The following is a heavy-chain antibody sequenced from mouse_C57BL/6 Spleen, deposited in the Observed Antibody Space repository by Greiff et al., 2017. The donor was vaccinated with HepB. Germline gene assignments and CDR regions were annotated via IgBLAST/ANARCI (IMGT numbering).Heavy chain of an antibody. CDR3: ARGDDGYLYAMDY. CDR1: YFAFMASA. V-gene: IGHV1-49*01. D-gene: IGHD2-3*01. CDR2: FTMYSDAT. Sequence: LVESGAELVRPGSSVKLSCKDSYFAFMASAMHWVKQRPGHGLEWIGSFTMYSDATEYSENFKGKATLTANTSSSTAYMELSSLTSEDSAVYYCARGDDGYLYAMDYWGQGTSVTVSS. J-gene: IGHJ4*01.